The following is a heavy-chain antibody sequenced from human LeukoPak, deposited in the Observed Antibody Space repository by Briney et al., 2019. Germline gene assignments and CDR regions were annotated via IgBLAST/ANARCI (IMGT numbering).Heavy chain of an antibody. V-gene: IGHV3-30*02. CDR1: GSFSGGFA. Sequence: GGSRRPSRQPAGSFSGGFAIHWVSQVQGKGLEWVALFAHDESTIHYADSVKGRFTISRDNSKNTLYLQMNNLRVEDTAIYYCAKDRIAISFGDASKHWGQGTLVTVSS. CDR3: AKDRIAISFGDASKH. J-gene: IGHJ1*01. D-gene: IGHD3-10*01. CDR2: FAHDESTI.